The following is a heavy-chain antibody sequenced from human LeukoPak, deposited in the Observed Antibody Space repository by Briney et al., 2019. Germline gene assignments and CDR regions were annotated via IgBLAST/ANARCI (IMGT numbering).Heavy chain of an antibody. CDR3: TKGPIKLWMHNGMDV. V-gene: IGHV3-49*04. D-gene: IGHD5-18*01. J-gene: IGHJ6*02. Sequence: PGRCPTPSRTTSGFTVGNHAMSSASQPPGNGREWVGLIRSKAYGGTTEYAASVKGRITISRDDSRSIAYLQMNSLKTEDTAVYYCTKGPIKLWMHNGMDVWGQGTTVTVSS. CDR1: GFTVGNHA. CDR2: IRSKAYGGTT.